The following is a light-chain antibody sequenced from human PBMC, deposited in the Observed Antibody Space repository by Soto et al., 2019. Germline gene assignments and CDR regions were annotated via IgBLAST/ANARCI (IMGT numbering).Light chain of an antibody. Sequence: EIVMTQSPATLSVSPGERATPSCRASQSVSSNLAWYQQKPGQAPRLLIYGASTRATGIPARFSGSGSGTEFTLTISSLQPEDIATYYCQQYDNLPITFGQGTRLEIK. J-gene: IGKJ5*01. CDR2: GAS. CDR1: QSVSSN. CDR3: QQYDNLPIT. V-gene: IGKV3-15*01.